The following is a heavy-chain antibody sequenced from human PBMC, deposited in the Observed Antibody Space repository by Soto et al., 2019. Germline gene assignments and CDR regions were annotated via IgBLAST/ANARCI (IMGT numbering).Heavy chain of an antibody. D-gene: IGHD5-12*01. V-gene: IGHV4-59*08. J-gene: IGHJ4*02. Sequence: SETLSLTCTVSGGSISSYYWSWIRQPPGKGLEWIGYIYYSGSTNYNPSLKSRVTISVDTSKNQFSLKLSSVTAADTAVYYCARHSAGGYSGYSRYLSYFDYWGQGTLVTVSS. CDR1: GGSISSYY. CDR2: IYYSGST. CDR3: ARHSAGGYSGYSRYLSYFDY.